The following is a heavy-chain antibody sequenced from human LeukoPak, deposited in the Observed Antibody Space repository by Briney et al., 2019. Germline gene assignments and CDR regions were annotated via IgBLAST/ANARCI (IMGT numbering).Heavy chain of an antibody. V-gene: IGHV4-61*02. CDR2: IYTSGST. D-gene: IGHD6-13*01. Sequence: PSETLSLTCTVSGGSISSGSYYWSWIRQPAGKGLEWIGRIYTSGSTNYNPSLKSRVTISVDTSKNQFSLKLSSVTAADTAVYYCARRGYSSRWGQGTLVTVSS. CDR3: ARRGYSSR. J-gene: IGHJ4*02. CDR1: GGSISSGSYY.